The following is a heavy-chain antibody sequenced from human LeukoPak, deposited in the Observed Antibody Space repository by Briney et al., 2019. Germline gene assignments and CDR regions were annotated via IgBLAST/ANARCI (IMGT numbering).Heavy chain of an antibody. J-gene: IGHJ5*02. Sequence: PGGSLGLSCATSGFKFTDYDMHWVRQAPGKGPEWVSAIGTLHDTFYSDSVRGRFTISRVDVRNSLYLQMNSLRAGDTAVYYCVRGCMFCDWKTWFDPWGQGTLVTVSS. CDR2: IGTLHDT. CDR3: VRGCMFCDWKTWFDP. CDR1: GFKFTDYD. V-gene: IGHV3-13*01. D-gene: IGHD2-8*01.